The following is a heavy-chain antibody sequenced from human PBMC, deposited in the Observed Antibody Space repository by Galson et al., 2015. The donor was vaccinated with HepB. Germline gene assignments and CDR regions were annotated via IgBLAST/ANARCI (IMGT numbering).Heavy chain of an antibody. V-gene: IGHV1-69*13. CDR1: GGTFSTYT. CDR3: ARGSADFWSGYIDV. J-gene: IGHJ6*03. Sequence: SVKVSCKASGGTFSTYTISWVRQAPGQGLEWMGGIIPILGTTSFAQKFQGRVSITADESTRTAYMELSSLTSEDTAVYYCARGSADFWSGYIDVWGKGTTVTVSS. CDR2: IIPILGTT. D-gene: IGHD3-3*01.